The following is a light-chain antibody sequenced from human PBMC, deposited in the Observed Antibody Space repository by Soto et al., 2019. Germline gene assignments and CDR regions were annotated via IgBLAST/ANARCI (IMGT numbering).Light chain of an antibody. CDR3: QQSTTSPFT. CDR1: QTVSSSD. V-gene: IGKV3-20*01. CDR2: GAS. Sequence: EIVLTQSPGTLSLSPGERATLSCRASQTVSSSDLAWYQQKPGQAPRLLIFGASRRATGIPDRFSGSGSGTDFTLTISRLEPEDFAVYYCQQSTTSPFTFGPGTKVDIK. J-gene: IGKJ3*01.